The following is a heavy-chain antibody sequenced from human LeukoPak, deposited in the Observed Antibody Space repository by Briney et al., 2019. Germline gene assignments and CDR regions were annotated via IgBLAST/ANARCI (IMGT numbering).Heavy chain of an antibody. D-gene: IGHD3-22*01. J-gene: IGHJ5*01. CDR2: IYHSGST. CDR3: VRIKDSSGHYGNFFDS. CDR1: GGSISSVGYS. Sequence: PSETLSLTCAVSGGSISSVGYSWSWIRQPPGKGLEWIGYIYHSGSTYYSPSLESRVTISADRSKNQFSLRLSSVTAADTAIYYCVRIKDSSGHYGNFFDSWGQGTLVTVSS. V-gene: IGHV4-30-2*01.